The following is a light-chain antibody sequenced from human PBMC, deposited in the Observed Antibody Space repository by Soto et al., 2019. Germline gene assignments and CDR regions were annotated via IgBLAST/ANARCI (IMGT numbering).Light chain of an antibody. CDR2: DAS. Sequence: VLAPSPGTLSLSPGERVTLSCRASQTVRNNYLAWCQQKPGQAPRLLIYDASSRATGIPDRFSGSGSGTDFTLTISRLEPEDFAVYYCQQYGSSPITFGQGTRLEIK. CDR3: QQYGSSPIT. CDR1: QTVRNNY. V-gene: IGKV3-20*01. J-gene: IGKJ5*01.